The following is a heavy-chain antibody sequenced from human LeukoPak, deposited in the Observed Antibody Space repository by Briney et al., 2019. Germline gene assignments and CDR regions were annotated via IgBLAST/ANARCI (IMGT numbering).Heavy chain of an antibody. CDR2: IYYSGST. D-gene: IGHD6-13*01. V-gene: IGHV4-59*11. Sequence: KSSETLSLTCTVSGGSISSHYWSWIRQPPGKGLEWIGYIYYSGSTNYNPSLKSRVTISVDTSKNQFFLKLSSVTAADTAVYYCARGRSWYALSWFDPWGQGTLVTVSS. J-gene: IGHJ5*02. CDR1: GGSISSHY. CDR3: ARGRSWYALSWFDP.